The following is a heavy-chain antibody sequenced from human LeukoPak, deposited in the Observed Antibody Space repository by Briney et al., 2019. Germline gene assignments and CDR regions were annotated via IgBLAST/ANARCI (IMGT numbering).Heavy chain of an antibody. V-gene: IGHV4-4*07. D-gene: IGHD2-8*01. CDR1: GCSISSYY. Sequence: SETLSLTCTVSGCSISSYYWSWIRQPAGKGLEWIGRIYTSGCTNYNPSLKRRVTMSVDTSKNHISFTLGSWTAAAEAVYYCARGDYVYGYWGQGTLVTVSS. J-gene: IGHJ4*02. CDR3: ARGDYVYGY. CDR2: IYTSGCT.